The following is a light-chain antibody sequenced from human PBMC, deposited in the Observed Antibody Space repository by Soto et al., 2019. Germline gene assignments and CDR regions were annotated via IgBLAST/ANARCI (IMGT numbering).Light chain of an antibody. CDR3: QQSYSTPLT. Sequence: DIQMTQSPSSLSASVGDRVTITCRARQSISSYLNWYQQKPGKAPKLLIYAASSLQSGVPSRFSGSGSGTDFTLTISSLQPEDFATYSCQQSYSTPLTFGGGTKVDIK. CDR1: QSISSY. J-gene: IGKJ4*01. CDR2: AAS. V-gene: IGKV1-39*01.